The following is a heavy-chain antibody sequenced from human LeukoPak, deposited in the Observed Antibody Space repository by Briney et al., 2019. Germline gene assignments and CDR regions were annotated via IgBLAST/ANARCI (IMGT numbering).Heavy chain of an antibody. CDR2: ISGYNGNT. J-gene: IGHJ4*02. CDR3: ARGGVTLWENVIDY. Sequence: ASVKVSCKASGYTFTNYGINWVRQAPGQGLEWMGWISGYNGNTNYAQKLQGRVTMTTDTSTSTAYMELRSLRSDDTAVYYCARGGVTLWENVIDYWGQGTLVTVSS. D-gene: IGHD3-10*02. CDR1: GYTFTNYG. V-gene: IGHV1-18*01.